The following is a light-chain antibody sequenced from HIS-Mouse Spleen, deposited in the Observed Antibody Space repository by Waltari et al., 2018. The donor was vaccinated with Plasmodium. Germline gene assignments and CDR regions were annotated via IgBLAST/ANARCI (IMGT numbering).Light chain of an antibody. V-gene: IGLV2-11*01. CDR2: DVS. J-gene: IGLJ1*01. CDR1: SRDVGCYNY. Sequence: QSALTQPRSVSGSPVEPVTISCTVTSRDVGCYNYVPWYQQHPVKAPKLMIYDVSKRPSGVPDRFSGSKSGNTASLTISGLQAEDEADYYCCSYAGSYTYVFGTGTKVTVL. CDR3: CSYAGSYTYV.